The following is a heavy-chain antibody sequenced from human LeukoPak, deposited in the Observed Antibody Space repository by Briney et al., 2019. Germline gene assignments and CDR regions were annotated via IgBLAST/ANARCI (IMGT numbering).Heavy chain of an antibody. CDR1: GFTFSSYS. CDR2: ISSSSSYI. V-gene: IGHV3-21*01. J-gene: IGHJ4*02. D-gene: IGHD3-3*01. CDR3: ARALWEWLLYGIDY. Sequence: PGGSLRLSCAASGFTFSSYSMNWVRQAPGKGLEWVSSISSSSSYIYYADSVKGRFTISRDNAKNSLYLQMNSLRAEDTAVYYCARALWEWLLYGIDYWGQGTLVTVSS.